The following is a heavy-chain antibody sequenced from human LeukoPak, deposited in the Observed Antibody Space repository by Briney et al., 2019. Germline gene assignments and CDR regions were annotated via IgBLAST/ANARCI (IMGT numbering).Heavy chain of an antibody. J-gene: IGHJ5*02. V-gene: IGHV4-4*02. CDR3: AREYGSDYYDSSEETRDNWFDP. CDR2: IYHSGST. Sequence: SETLSLTCAVSGGSISSSNWWSWVRQPPGKGLEWIGEIYHSGSTNYNPSLKSRVTISVDTSKNQFSLKLSSVTAADTAVYYCAREYGSDYYDSSEETRDNWFDPWGQGTLVTVSS. CDR1: GGSISSSNW. D-gene: IGHD3-22*01.